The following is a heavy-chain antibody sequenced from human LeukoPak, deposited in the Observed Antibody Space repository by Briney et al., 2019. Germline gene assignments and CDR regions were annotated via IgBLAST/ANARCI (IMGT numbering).Heavy chain of an antibody. J-gene: IGHJ4*02. V-gene: IGHV1-2*02. CDR2: INPNSGGT. Sequence: ASVKVSCKASGYSFTDYFLYWVRQAPGQGLEWMGWINPNSGGTNYAQKFQGRVTMTRDTSISTAYMELSRLRSDDTAVYYCARRASIAVAGNDYWGQGTLVTVSS. CDR1: GYSFTDYF. D-gene: IGHD6-19*01. CDR3: ARRASIAVAGNDY.